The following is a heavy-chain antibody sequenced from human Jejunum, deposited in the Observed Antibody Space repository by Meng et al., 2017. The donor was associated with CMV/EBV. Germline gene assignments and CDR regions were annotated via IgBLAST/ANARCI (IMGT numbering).Heavy chain of an antibody. CDR3: ARIGYNWNLFDS. CDR2: ISYSGTA. J-gene: IGHJ4*02. D-gene: IGHD1-20*01. Sequence: SLPGSNYYWDWIRQPPGKGLEWIASISYSGTAYYNPSLRSRVSISVDTSKNQFSLKLTSVTASDTAIHYCARIGYNWNLFDSWGQGTRVTVSS. V-gene: IGHV4-39*07. CDR1: SLPGSNYY.